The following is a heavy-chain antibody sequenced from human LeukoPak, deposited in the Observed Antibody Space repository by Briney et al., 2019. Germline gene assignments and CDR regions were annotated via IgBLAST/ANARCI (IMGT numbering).Heavy chain of an antibody. CDR1: GFTFSTYG. J-gene: IGHJ4*02. D-gene: IGHD2-15*01. Sequence: GRSLRLSCAASGFTFSTYGMHWVRQAPGKGLEWVAVISYDGSNKYYTDSVKGRFTISRDNSKNTVYLQMNSLRGDDTAVYYCARNRYCSGGSCYMGFTEYWGQGTLVTVSS. V-gene: IGHV3-30*03. CDR2: ISYDGSNK. CDR3: ARNRYCSGGSCYMGFTEY.